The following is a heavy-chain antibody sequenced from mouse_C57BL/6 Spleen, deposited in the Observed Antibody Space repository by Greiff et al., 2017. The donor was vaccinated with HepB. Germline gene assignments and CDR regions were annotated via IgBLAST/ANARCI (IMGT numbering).Heavy chain of an antibody. CDR3: ARQIYYGYDGGVDY. J-gene: IGHJ2*01. CDR1: GYTFTSYW. CDR2: IDPNSGGT. D-gene: IGHD2-2*01. Sequence: QVQLQQPGAELVKPGASVKLSCKASGYTFTSYWMHWVKQRPGRGLEWIGRIDPNSGGTKYNEKFKSKATLTVDKPSSTAYMQLSSLTSEDSAVYYCARQIYYGYDGGVDYWGQGTTLTVS. V-gene: IGHV1-72*01.